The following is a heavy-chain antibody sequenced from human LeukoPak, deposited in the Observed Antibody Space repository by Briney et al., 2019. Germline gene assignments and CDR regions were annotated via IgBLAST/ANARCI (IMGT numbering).Heavy chain of an antibody. Sequence: ASVKVSCKASGGTFSSYAISWVRQAPGQGLEWMGGIIPIFGTANYAQKLQGRVTITADESTSTAYMELSSLRSEDTAVYYCASGPGTTVVPYFDYWGQGTLVTVSS. J-gene: IGHJ4*02. CDR3: ASGPGTTVVPYFDY. V-gene: IGHV1-69*01. CDR1: GGTFSSYA. D-gene: IGHD4-23*01. CDR2: IIPIFGTA.